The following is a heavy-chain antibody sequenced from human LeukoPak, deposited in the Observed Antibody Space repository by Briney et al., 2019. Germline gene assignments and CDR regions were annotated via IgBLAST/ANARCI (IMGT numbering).Heavy chain of an antibody. CDR3: ARDILTGDPYWYFDR. V-gene: IGHV1-2*02. J-gene: IGHJ2*01. D-gene: IGHD3-9*01. CDR1: GYTFTGYY. CDR2: INPNSGGT. Sequence: ALVKVSCKAAGYTFTGYYMHWVGQAPGPGLGWMGGINPNSGGTNYAQKLQGRVTMTKDTSNSTAYMELSRLRSDDTAEYYGARDILTGDPYWYFDRWGRPTLVTVSS.